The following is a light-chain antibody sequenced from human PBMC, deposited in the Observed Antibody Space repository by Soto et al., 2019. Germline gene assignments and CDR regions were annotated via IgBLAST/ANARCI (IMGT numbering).Light chain of an antibody. V-gene: IGKV3-15*01. CDR1: QSVRSN. J-gene: IGKJ5*01. CDR2: GAS. Sequence: EVVMTQSPATLSLSPGERVTLSCRASQSVRSNLAWYQQKPGQSPRLLIYGASTRATGIPARFSGSGSGTEFTLTISSLQSEDFAVYYCQQYNNWPTITFGQGTRLEIK. CDR3: QQYNNWPTIT.